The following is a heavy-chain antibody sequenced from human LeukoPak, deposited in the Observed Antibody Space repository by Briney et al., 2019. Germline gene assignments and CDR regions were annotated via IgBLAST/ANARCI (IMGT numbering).Heavy chain of an antibody. CDR3: ARSPSPYYDFWSGYLYFDY. J-gene: IGHJ4*02. V-gene: IGHV3-7*01. CDR2: IKQDGSEK. Sequence: GGSLRLSCAATGFTFSSYWMSWVRQAPGKGLEWVANIKQDGSEKYYVDSVKGRFTISRDNAKNSLYLQMNSLRAEDTAVYYCARSPSPYYDFWSGYLYFDYWGQGTLVTVSS. CDR1: GFTFSSYW. D-gene: IGHD3-3*01.